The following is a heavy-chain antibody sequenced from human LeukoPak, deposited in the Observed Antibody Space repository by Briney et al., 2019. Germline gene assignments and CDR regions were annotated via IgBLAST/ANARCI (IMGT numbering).Heavy chain of an antibody. V-gene: IGHV4-31*03. CDR1: GGSISSGGYS. CDR2: IYYSGST. J-gene: IGHJ4*02. Sequence: SQTLSLTCTVSGGSISSGGYSWSWIRQHPGKGLEWIGYIYYSGSTYYNPSLKSRVTISVDTSKNQFSLKLSSVTAADTAVYYCARGENMIVDYWGQGTLVTVSS. CDR3: ARGENMIVDY. D-gene: IGHD3-22*01.